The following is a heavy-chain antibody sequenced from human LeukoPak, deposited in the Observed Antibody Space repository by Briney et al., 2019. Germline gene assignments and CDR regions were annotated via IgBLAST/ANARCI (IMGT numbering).Heavy chain of an antibody. CDR2: ISFDGTSD. D-gene: IGHD4/OR15-4a*01. CDR1: GFTFSANA. Sequence: PGRSLRLSCEASGFTFSANAMHWVRQAPGKGLEWVAVISFDGTSDNYADSVQGRFTISRDNSKNTLYLEMNSLRNDDTAVYYCVRDDANFLFNGGAYFPHWGQGTLVTVSS. V-gene: IGHV3-30*07. J-gene: IGHJ1*01. CDR3: VRDDANFLFNGGAYFPH.